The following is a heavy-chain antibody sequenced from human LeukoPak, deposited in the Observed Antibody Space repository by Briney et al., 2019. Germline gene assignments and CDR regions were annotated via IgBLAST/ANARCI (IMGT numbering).Heavy chain of an antibody. J-gene: IGHJ4*02. CDR1: GFTFSTYW. V-gene: IGHV3-74*01. Sequence: GGSLRLSCAASGFTFSTYWMHWVRQTPGKGLVWVSRINSDGGSTSYADSVKGRFTISRDNAKNTLDLQMNSLRAEDTAVYCCARSRGLLLPEYWGQGTLVTVSS. D-gene: IGHD3-3*01. CDR3: ARSRGLLLPEY. CDR2: INSDGGST.